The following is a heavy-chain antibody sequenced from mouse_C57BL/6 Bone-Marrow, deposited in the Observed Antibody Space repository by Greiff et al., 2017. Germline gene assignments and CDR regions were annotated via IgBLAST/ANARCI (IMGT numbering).Heavy chain of an antibody. Sequence: QVQLQQPGAELVKPGASVKLSCKASGYTFTSYWMQWVKQRPGQGLEWIGEIDPSDSYTYYNQKFKGKATLTVATSYSTAYMQLSSLPSEVSAVXYWARYYYGSRTSFFDVWGTGTTVTVSS. J-gene: IGHJ1*03. D-gene: IGHD1-1*01. V-gene: IGHV1-50*01. CDR1: GYTFTSYW. CDR3: ARYYYGSRTSFFDV. CDR2: IDPSDSYT.